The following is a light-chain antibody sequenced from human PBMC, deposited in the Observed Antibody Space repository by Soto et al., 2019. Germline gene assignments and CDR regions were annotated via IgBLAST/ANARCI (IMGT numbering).Light chain of an antibody. V-gene: IGLV1-47*01. CDR1: FSNIGSNF. CDR3: AAWDASLSGVV. Sequence: QSVLTQPPSASGTPGQTVTISCSGRFSNIGSNFIYWYQQLPGTAPKLLIYRNNERPSGVPDRFSASTSGTSASRAISGLRSEDEADYHWAAWDASLSGVVFGGGTKLTVL. J-gene: IGLJ3*02. CDR2: RNN.